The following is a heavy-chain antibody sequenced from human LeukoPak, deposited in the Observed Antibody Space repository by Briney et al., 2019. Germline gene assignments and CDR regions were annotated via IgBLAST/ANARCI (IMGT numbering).Heavy chain of an antibody. CDR1: GGSISSGSYY. V-gene: IGHV4-61*02. CDR2: IYTSGST. D-gene: IGHD2-8*01. Sequence: SQTLSLTCTVSGGSISSGSYYWSWIRQPAGKGLEWIGRIYTSGSTNYNPSLKSRVTISVDTSKNQFSLKLSSVTAADTAVYYCARDLRNGVFKEGFDPWGQGTLVTVSS. CDR3: ARDLRNGVFKEGFDP. J-gene: IGHJ5*02.